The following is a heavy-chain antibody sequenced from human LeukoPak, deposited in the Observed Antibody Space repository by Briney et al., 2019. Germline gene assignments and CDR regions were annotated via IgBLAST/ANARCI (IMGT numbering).Heavy chain of an antibody. V-gene: IGHV3-21*01. Sequence: GRSLRLSCAASEFTFSNYNMNWVRQAPGKGLEWVSSISSTSTYIYYAGSVKGRFTISRDNANNSLYLQMNSLRAEDTAVYYCARDVGQWLVHDAFDIWGQGTMVTVSS. CDR3: ARDVGQWLVHDAFDI. J-gene: IGHJ3*02. D-gene: IGHD6-19*01. CDR2: ISSTSTYI. CDR1: EFTFSNYN.